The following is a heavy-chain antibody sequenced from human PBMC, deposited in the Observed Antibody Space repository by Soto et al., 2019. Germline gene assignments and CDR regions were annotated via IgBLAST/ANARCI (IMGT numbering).Heavy chain of an antibody. CDR3: ARDKPQQIVGYNYYYGMDV. CDR1: GYTFTSFG. D-gene: IGHD6-6*01. J-gene: IGHJ6*02. V-gene: IGHV1-18*04. CDR2: ISGYNGDT. Sequence: QLHLVQSGAEVKKPGASVKVSCTASGYTFTSFGVSWVRQVPGQGLEWMGWISGYNGDTDYAQKFQGRVTMTTDRYTSTAYMEVRSLRSDDTAVYYCARDKPQQIVGYNYYYGMDVWGQGTPVTVSS.